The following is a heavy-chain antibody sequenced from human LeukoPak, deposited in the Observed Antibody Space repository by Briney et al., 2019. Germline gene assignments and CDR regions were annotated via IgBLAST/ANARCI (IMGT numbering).Heavy chain of an antibody. CDR3: AKDVSWNWFDP. CDR1: GFTFSTYS. V-gene: IGHV3-30*18. CDR2: ISYDGSNK. Sequence: QPGGSLRLSCAASGFTFSTYSINWVRQAPGKGLEWVAVISYDGSNKYYADSVKGRFTISRDNSKNTLYLQMNTLRAEDTAVYYCAKDVSWNWFDPWGQGTLVTVSS. J-gene: IGHJ5*02.